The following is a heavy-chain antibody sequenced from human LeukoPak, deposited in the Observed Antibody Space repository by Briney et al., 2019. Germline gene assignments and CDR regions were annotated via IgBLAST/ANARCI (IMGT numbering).Heavy chain of an antibody. Sequence: PGRSLRLSCAASGFTFRSYGMHWARQAPGKGLEWVAVIWYDGSNKYYADSVKGRFTVSRDNSKNTLYLQMNSLRAEDTAVYYCATAVASSSGWYADYWGQGTLVTVSS. J-gene: IGHJ4*02. CDR3: ATAVASSSGWYADY. CDR1: GFTFRSYG. CDR2: IWYDGSNK. D-gene: IGHD6-19*01. V-gene: IGHV3-33*01.